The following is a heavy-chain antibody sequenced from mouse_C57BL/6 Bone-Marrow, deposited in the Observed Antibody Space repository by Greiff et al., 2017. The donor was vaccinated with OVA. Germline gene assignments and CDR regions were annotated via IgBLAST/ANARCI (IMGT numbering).Heavy chain of an antibody. J-gene: IGHJ3*01. V-gene: IGHV1-53*01. D-gene: IGHD1-1*01. CDR1: GYTFTSYW. CDR3: ARSRYYGSSYVGY. CDR2: INPSNGGT. Sequence: VQLQQPGTELVKPGASVKLSCKASGYTFTSYWMHWVKQRPGQGLEWIGNINPSNGGTNYNEKFKSKATLTVDKSSSTAYMQLSSLTSEDSAVYTCARSRYYGSSYVGYWGQGTLVTVSA.